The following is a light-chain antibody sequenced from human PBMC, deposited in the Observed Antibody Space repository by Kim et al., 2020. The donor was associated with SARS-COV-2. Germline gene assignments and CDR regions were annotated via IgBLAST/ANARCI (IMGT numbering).Light chain of an antibody. CDR3: QSYDSSIVV. CDR1: SGSIASNY. J-gene: IGLJ2*01. V-gene: IGLV6-57*03. Sequence: GKPVTISCNHSSGSIASNYVQGYQQRPGSAPTTVIYEDNQRPSGVPDRFSGSIDSSSNSASLTISGLKTEDEADYYCQSYDSSIVVFGGGTQLTVL. CDR2: EDN.